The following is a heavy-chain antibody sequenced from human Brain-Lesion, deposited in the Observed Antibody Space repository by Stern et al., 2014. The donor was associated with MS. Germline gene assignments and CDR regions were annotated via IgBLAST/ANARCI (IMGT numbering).Heavy chain of an antibody. V-gene: IGHV1-2*02. D-gene: IGHD3-3*01. CDR2: INPHTGGT. Sequence: QAQLVQSGAEVQKPGASVKVSCKTSGYIFTGYYIHWVRQAPGQGLERMAWINPHTGGTKYAQKFKGRVTMSRDTSISTAYVELSRLTSDDTAVYYCARDQRGITIFGVVTDYYYLGMDVWGQGTTVTVSS. J-gene: IGHJ6*02. CDR3: ARDQRGITIFGVVTDYYYLGMDV. CDR1: GYIFTGYY.